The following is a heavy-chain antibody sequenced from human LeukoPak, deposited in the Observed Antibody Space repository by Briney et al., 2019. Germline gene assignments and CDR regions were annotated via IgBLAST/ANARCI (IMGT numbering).Heavy chain of an antibody. J-gene: IGHJ6*04. CDR2: IYTSGSI. CDR1: GGSISSYY. Sequence: PSETLSLTCTVAGGSISSYYWSWIRKPAGKGLELIGRIYTSGSINYNPSLKSRVTMSVDTPKNQFSLQLSSVTAADTAVYYCASARTTAFMDVWGKGTTVTVSS. D-gene: IGHD2-2*01. V-gene: IGHV4-4*07. CDR3: ASARTTAFMDV.